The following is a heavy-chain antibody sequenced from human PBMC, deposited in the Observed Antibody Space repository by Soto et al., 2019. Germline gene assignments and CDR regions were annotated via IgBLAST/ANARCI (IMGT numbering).Heavy chain of an antibody. Sequence: SVKVSCKASGGTFSSYAISWVRQAPGQGLEWMGGITPIFGTAIYAQKFQGRVTITADESTTTAYMELSSLRSEDTAMYYCASTGVTPYGDYHGMDVWGQGCTVTVSS. V-gene: IGHV1-69*13. CDR1: GGTFSSYA. D-gene: IGHD4-17*01. CDR2: ITPIFGTA. CDR3: ASTGVTPYGDYHGMDV. J-gene: IGHJ6*02.